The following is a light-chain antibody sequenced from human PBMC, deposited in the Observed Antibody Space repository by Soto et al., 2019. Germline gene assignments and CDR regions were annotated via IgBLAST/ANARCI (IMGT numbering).Light chain of an antibody. CDR3: QQRNSWPLT. J-gene: IGKJ4*01. Sequence: EIVLTQSPATLSLSPGDRATLSCGASQTVRSSLAWYQKKPGQPPRLLIYDASNRATDIPARFSGSGSGTDFTLTISSLAPEDFALYYCQQRNSWPLTFGGGTQVEIK. CDR2: DAS. CDR1: QTVRSS. V-gene: IGKV3-11*01.